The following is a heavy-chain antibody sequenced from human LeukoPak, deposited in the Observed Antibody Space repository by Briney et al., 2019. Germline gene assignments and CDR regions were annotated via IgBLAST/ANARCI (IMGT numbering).Heavy chain of an antibody. Sequence: GGSLRLSCAASGFTFSSYRMNWVRQAPGKGLEWVSSISSSSSYIYYADSVKGRFTISRDNAKNSLYLQMNSLRAEDTAVYYCARDCGGSCYLDYWGQGTLVTVSS. V-gene: IGHV3-21*01. J-gene: IGHJ4*02. CDR2: ISSSSSYI. CDR1: GFTFSSYR. CDR3: ARDCGGSCYLDY. D-gene: IGHD2-15*01.